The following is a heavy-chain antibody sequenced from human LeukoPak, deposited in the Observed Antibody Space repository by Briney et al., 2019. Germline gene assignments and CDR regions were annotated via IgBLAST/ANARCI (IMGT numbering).Heavy chain of an antibody. V-gene: IGHV3-48*01. CDR3: ARDPSGRAAGGRGDY. D-gene: IGHD6-13*01. J-gene: IGHJ4*02. Sequence: GGSLRLSCAASGFTFNAFGMNWVRQAPGKGLEWVSYIGTTSGAIYYADSVKGRFTISRDSAKNTLYLQMNSLRAEDTAVYYCARDPSGRAAGGRGDYWGQGTLVTVSS. CDR1: GFTFNAFG. CDR2: IGTTSGAI.